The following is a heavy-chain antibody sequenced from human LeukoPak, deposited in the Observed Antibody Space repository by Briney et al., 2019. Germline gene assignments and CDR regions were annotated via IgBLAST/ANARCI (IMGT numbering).Heavy chain of an antibody. D-gene: IGHD3-22*01. CDR1: GFTFSSYG. CDR3: ARAGQYYYDSSGYYN. J-gene: IGHJ4*02. CDR2: IWYDGSNK. V-gene: IGHV3-33*01. Sequence: GGSLRLSCAASGFTFSSYGMHWVRQAPGKGLEWVEVIWYDGSNKYYADSVKGRFTISRDNSKNTLYLQMNSLRAEDTAVYYCARAGQYYYDSSGYYNWGQGTLVTVSS.